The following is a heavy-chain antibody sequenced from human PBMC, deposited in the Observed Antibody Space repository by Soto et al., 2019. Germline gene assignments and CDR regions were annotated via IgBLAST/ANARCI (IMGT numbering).Heavy chain of an antibody. CDR2: IIPIFGTA. CDR1: GGTFSSYS. D-gene: IGHD5-12*01. V-gene: IGHV1-69*13. Sequence: SVKVSCKASGGTFSSYSMSWVRQAPGQGLECMGGIIPIFGTANYAQKFQGRVTITADESTSTAYMELSSLRSEDTAVYYCARSRDGYNYGYYYYGMDVWG. CDR3: ARSRDGYNYGYYYYGMDV. J-gene: IGHJ6*01.